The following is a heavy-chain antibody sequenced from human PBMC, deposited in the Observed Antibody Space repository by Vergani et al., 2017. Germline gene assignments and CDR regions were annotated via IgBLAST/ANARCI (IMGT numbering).Heavy chain of an antibody. CDR2: IYPGDSDT. CDR3: ARGVVPAARDYYYYYMDV. CDR1: GYSFTSYW. Sequence: EVQLVQSGAEVKKPGESLKISCKGSGYSFTSYWIGWVRQMPGKALEWMGIIYPGDSDTRYSPSFQGQVTISADKSISTAYLQWSSLKASDTAMYYCARGVVPAARDYYYYYMDVWGKGTTVTVSS. J-gene: IGHJ6*03. V-gene: IGHV5-51*03. D-gene: IGHD2-2*01.